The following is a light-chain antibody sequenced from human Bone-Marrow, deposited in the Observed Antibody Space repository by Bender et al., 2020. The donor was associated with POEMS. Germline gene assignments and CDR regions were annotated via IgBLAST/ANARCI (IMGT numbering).Light chain of an antibody. Sequence: QSALTQPASVSGSPGQSISISCTGTSSDVGGYNYVSWYQQHPGKAPKVMIYDVSERPSGVPDRFSGSKSGNTASLTISGLQAEDEADYYCCSYADSSENVFGSGTRVTVL. CDR1: SSDVGGYNY. CDR3: CSYADSSENV. CDR2: DVS. V-gene: IGLV2-11*01. J-gene: IGLJ1*01.